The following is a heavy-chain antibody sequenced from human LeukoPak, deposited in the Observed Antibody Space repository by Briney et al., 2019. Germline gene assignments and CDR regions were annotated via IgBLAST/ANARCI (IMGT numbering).Heavy chain of an antibody. D-gene: IGHD1-26*01. J-gene: IGHJ4*02. CDR2: ISSSSSYI. CDR1: GFTFSNYN. V-gene: IGHV3-21*01. CDR3: ARIVGATYYFGY. Sequence: PGGSLRLSCAASGFTFSNYNMNWLRQAPGKGLEWVSSISSSSSYIYYADSVKGRFTISRDNAKNSLYLQMSSLRAEDTAVYYCARIVGATYYFGYWGQGTLVTVSS.